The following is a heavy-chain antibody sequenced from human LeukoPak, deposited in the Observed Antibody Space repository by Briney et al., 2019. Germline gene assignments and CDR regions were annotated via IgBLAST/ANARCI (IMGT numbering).Heavy chain of an antibody. CDR2: INHSGST. CDR3: ARSFGDRSGYFPQPLSFDP. D-gene: IGHD3-22*01. Sequence: SETLSLTCTVSGASISSDSCYWTWIRQPAGKGLEWIGEINHSGSTNYNPSLKSRVTISVDTSKNQFSLKLSSVTAADTAVYYCARSFGDRSGYFPQPLSFDPWGQGTLVAVSS. J-gene: IGHJ5*02. CDR1: GASISSDSCY. V-gene: IGHV4-61*09.